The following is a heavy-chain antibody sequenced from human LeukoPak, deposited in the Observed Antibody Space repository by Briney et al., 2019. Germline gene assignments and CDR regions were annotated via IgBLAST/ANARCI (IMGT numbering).Heavy chain of an antibody. CDR1: GGTFSSYA. CDR3: ARADILTGYCFDY. D-gene: IGHD3-9*01. V-gene: IGHV1-2*04. Sequence: ASVKVSCKASGGTFSSYAISWVRQAPGQGLEWMGWINPNSGGTNYAQKFQGWVTMTRDTSISTAYMELSRLRSDDTAVYYCARADILTGYCFDYWGQGTLVTVSS. J-gene: IGHJ4*02. CDR2: INPNSGGT.